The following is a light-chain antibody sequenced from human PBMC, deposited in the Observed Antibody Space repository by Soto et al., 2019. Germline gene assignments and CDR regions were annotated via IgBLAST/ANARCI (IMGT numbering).Light chain of an antibody. CDR3: CSYAGSHTYV. CDR1: SSDVGGYNY. Sequence: QSVLTQPRAVSGSPGQSVTISCTGTSSDVGGYNYVSWYQQHPGKAPKFMIYDVSTRPSGVAERFSGSKSGNTASLTISGLQAEDEADYFCCSYAGSHTYVFGTGTKVTVL. V-gene: IGLV2-11*01. CDR2: DVS. J-gene: IGLJ1*01.